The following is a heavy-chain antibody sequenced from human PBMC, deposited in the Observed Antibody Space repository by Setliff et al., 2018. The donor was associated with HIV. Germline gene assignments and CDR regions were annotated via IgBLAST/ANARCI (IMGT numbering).Heavy chain of an antibody. CDR2: IYHSEYT. CDR1: GGSISSDNW. J-gene: IGHJ5*02. CDR3: ASRIYYYDESRVLREEGFVP. Sequence: PSETLSLTCAVSGGSISSDNWWTWVRQPPGKGLEWIGEIYHSEYTNYNASLKSRVSMSVDTSKNQFSLKLTSVTAADTAMYYCASRIYYYDESRVLREEGFVPWGQGTLVTVSS. D-gene: IGHD3-22*01. V-gene: IGHV4-4*02.